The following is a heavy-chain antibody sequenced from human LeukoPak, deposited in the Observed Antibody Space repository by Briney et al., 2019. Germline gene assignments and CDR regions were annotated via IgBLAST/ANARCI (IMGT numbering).Heavy chain of an antibody. Sequence: GGSLRLSRAASGFNFNSYTMHWVRQAPGKGLEWVAVISYDGSNKFYADSVKGRFTISRDNSKNTLYLQMNNLRTEDTAVYFCARSWKLLQNFDSWGQGTLVTVSS. V-gene: IGHV3-30*04. CDR1: GFNFNSYT. CDR3: ARSWKLLQNFDS. CDR2: ISYDGSNK. J-gene: IGHJ4*02. D-gene: IGHD1-26*01.